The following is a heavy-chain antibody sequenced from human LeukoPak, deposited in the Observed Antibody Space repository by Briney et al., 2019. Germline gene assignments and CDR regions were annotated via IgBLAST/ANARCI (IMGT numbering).Heavy chain of an antibody. Sequence: PGGSLRLSCTASGLSFSSYAISWVRQAPGKGLEWVSAISGSGGSTYYADSVKGRFTISRDNSMDTLYLQMNSLRADDTAVYYCAKGARWELPLDYWGQGTLVTVSS. V-gene: IGHV3-23*01. CDR1: GLSFSSYA. D-gene: IGHD1-26*01. CDR2: ISGSGGST. CDR3: AKGARWELPLDY. J-gene: IGHJ4*02.